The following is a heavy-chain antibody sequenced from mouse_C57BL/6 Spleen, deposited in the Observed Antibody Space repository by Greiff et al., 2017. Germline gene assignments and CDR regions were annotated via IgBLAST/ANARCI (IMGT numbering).Heavy chain of an antibody. J-gene: IGHJ3*01. CDR1: GYTFTGYW. Sequence: QVQLQQSGAELMKPGASVKLSCKATGYTFTGYWIEWVKQRPGTGLEWLGEILTGSGSTNYNEKFKGKATFTADTSSNTAYMQLSSLTTEDSAIYYCARRYDYDRFSYWGQGTLVTVSA. V-gene: IGHV1-9*01. CDR2: ILTGSGST. CDR3: ARRYDYDRFSY. D-gene: IGHD2-4*01.